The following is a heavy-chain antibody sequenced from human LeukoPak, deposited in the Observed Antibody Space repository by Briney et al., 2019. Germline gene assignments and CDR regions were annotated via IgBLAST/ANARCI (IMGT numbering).Heavy chain of an antibody. Sequence: PGGSLRLSCAACGFTFNIYAMSWVRQAPGKGLAWVAGLNENGGNTYYADSVKGRFTISRDNPGNTLYLQMNSLRAEDTAVYYCAKGGEQKTFRCGMDSWGQGTLVTVSS. CDR1: GFTFNIYA. CDR3: AKGGEQKTFRCGMDS. D-gene: IGHD2-21*01. J-gene: IGHJ4*02. CDR2: LNENGGNT. V-gene: IGHV3-23*01.